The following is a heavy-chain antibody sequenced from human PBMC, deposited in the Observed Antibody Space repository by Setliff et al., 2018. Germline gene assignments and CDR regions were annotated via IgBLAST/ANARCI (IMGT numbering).Heavy chain of an antibody. Sequence: ASVKVSCKASGYTFSTYGHHWVRQAPGQGPEWMGMIITNTGKTSYAQKFQGRVTMTTDTSTGTGYMELRSLRSDDTAVYFCARFGGSCSSSSCYASDLWGQGTMVTVSS. D-gene: IGHD2-2*01. CDR2: IITNTGKT. CDR3: ARFGGSCSSSSCYASDL. V-gene: IGHV1-18*01. CDR1: GYTFSTYG. J-gene: IGHJ3*01.